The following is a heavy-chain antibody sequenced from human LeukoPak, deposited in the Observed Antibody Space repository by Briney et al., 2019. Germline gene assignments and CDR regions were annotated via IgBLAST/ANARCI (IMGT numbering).Heavy chain of an antibody. D-gene: IGHD4-11*01. Sequence: GESLKISCKGSGYSFTNYWIGRVRQMPGKGLEWMGIIYPGDSDTRYSPSFQGQVTISADKSISTAYLQWSSLEASDTAMYYCARSRSMTNFDFWGQGTLVTVSS. CDR1: GYSFTNYW. CDR3: ARSRSMTNFDF. V-gene: IGHV5-51*01. CDR2: IYPGDSDT. J-gene: IGHJ4*02.